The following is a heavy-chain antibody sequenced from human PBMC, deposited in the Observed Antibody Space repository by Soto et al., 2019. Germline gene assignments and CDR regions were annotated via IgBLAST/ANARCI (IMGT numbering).Heavy chain of an antibody. CDR3: ARDGGSVLRYFDWLSITFDI. D-gene: IGHD3-9*01. J-gene: IGHJ3*02. V-gene: IGHV1-69*06. CDR2: IIPIFGTA. Sequence: QVQLVQSGAEVKKPGSSVKVSCKASGGTFSSYAISWVRQAPGQGLEWMGGIIPIFGTANYAQKFQGRVTITADKSTSTAYMELSSLRSEDTAVYYCARDGGSVLRYFDWLSITFDIWGQGTMVTVSS. CDR1: GGTFSSYA.